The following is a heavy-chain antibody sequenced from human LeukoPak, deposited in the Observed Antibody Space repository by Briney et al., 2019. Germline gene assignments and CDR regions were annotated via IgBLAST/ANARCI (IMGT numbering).Heavy chain of an antibody. CDR1: GFTFSSYS. CDR3: ARVGGGYYFDY. V-gene: IGHV3-21*01. J-gene: IGHJ4*02. D-gene: IGHD1-26*01. Sequence: GGSLRLSCAASGFTFSSYSMNWVRQAPGKGLGWVSSISSSSSYIYYADSVKGRFTISRDNAKNSLYLQMNSLRAEDTAVYYCARVGGGYYFDYWGQGTLVTVSS. CDR2: ISSSSSYI.